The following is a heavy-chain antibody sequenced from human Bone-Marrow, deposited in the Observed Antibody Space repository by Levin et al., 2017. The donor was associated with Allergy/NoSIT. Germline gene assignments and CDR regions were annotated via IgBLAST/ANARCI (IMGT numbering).Heavy chain of an antibody. CDR1: GFTFSDYY. D-gene: IGHD3-10*01. CDR3: ARDRSHYGSGSPY. CDR2: ISSSSSYT. V-gene: IGHV3-11*05. J-gene: IGHJ4*02. Sequence: PGESLKISCAASGFTFSDYYMSWIRQAPGKGLEWVSYISSSSSYTDYADSVKGRFTISRDNAENSLYLQMNSLRAEDTAVYYCARDRSHYGSGSPYWGQGTLVTVSS.